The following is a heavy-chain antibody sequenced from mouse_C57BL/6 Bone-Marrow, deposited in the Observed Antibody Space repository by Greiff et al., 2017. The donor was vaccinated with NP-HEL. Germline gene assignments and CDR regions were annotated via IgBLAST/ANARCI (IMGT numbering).Heavy chain of an antibody. CDR1: GYTFTNYW. CDR2: IYPGGGYT. D-gene: IGHD4-1*01. V-gene: IGHV1-63*01. CDR3: ARGGTNWPYFDY. Sequence: SGAELVRPGTSVKMSCKASGYTFTNYWIGWAKQRPGHGLEWIGDIYPGGGYTNYNEKFKGKATLTADKSSSTAYMQFSSLTSEDSAIYYCARGGTNWPYFDYWGQGTTLTVSS. J-gene: IGHJ2*01.